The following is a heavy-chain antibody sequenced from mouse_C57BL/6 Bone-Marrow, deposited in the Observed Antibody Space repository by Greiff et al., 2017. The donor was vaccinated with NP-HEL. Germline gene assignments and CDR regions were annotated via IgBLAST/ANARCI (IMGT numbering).Heavy chain of an antibody. CDR2: IYPGHSDT. Sequence: EVQLQQSGTVLARPGASVKMSCKTSGYTFTSYWMHWVKQRPGQGLEWIGAIYPGHSDTSYNQKFKGKAKLTAVTSASTAYMELSSLTNEDSAVYYCTRYRPRAYAMDYWGQGTSVTVSS. CDR1: GYTFTSYW. J-gene: IGHJ4*01. CDR3: TRYRPRAYAMDY. D-gene: IGHD2-14*01. V-gene: IGHV1-5*01.